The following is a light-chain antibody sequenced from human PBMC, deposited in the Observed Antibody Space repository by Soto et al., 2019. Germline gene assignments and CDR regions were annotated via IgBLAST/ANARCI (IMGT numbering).Light chain of an antibody. Sequence: EIVLTQSPATLSLSPGERATLSCRANQSVSNLLAWYQQKPGQAPRLLIYDASNRATGIPARFSGSGTGTDFTLTISSLAPEDFAVYYCQQRSNWLVTFGGGTKVDIK. CDR3: QQRSNWLVT. CDR1: QSVSNL. J-gene: IGKJ4*01. V-gene: IGKV3-11*01. CDR2: DAS.